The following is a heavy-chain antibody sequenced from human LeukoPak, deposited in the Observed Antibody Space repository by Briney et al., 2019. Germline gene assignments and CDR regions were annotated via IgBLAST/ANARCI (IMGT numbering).Heavy chain of an antibody. Sequence: ASVKVSCKASGYTFTSYYMHWARQAPGQGLEWMGIINPSGGGTSYAQKFQGRVTMTRDTSTSTVYMELSSLISEDTALYYCARSDDSHGSDYWGQGTLVTVSS. CDR2: INPSGGGT. J-gene: IGHJ4*02. V-gene: IGHV1-46*01. CDR1: GYTFTSYY. CDR3: ARSDDSHGSDY. D-gene: IGHD3-10*01.